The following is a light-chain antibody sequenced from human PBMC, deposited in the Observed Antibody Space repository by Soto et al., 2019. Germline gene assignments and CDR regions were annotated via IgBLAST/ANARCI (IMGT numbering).Light chain of an antibody. CDR2: EVS. CDR3: RSYTSSSLYV. V-gene: IGLV2-14*01. J-gene: IGLJ1*01. CDR1: SSDVGGYNY. Sequence: QSALTQPASVSGSPGQSITISCTRTSSDVGGYNYVSWYQQHPGKAPKLMIYEVSNRPSGVSNRFSGSKSGNTASLTISGLQAEDEADYYCRSYTSSSLYVFGTGTKLTVL.